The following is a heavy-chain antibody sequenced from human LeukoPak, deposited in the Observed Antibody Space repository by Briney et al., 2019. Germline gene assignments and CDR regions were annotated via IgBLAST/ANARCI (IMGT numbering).Heavy chain of an antibody. J-gene: IGHJ4*02. D-gene: IGHD6-13*01. Sequence: PGRSLRLSCAASGFTFSDYNVHGVRQAPGKGLDWVALMSPDGNKKYYADSVKGRFTISRDNSKNTVDLQLNSLRAEDTAVYYCARDFSSSWSFDYWGRRTLVTVSS. V-gene: IGHV3-30-3*01. CDR1: GFTFSDYN. CDR3: ARDFSSSWSFDY. CDR2: MSPDGNKK.